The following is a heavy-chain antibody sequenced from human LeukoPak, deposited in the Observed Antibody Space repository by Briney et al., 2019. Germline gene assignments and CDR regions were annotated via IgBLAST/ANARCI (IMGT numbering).Heavy chain of an antibody. Sequence: SETLSLTCTVSGGSITSSFYWSWIRPSPGKGLEWIGYIYNSGGTKYNPSLKSRVTMSVDTSKNQFSLRLSSVTAADTAVYYCARDGGVFGSGSYLNYWGQGALVTASS. CDR3: ARDGGVFGSGSYLNY. CDR1: GGSITSSFY. V-gene: IGHV4-59*12. CDR2: IYNSGGT. D-gene: IGHD3-10*01. J-gene: IGHJ4*02.